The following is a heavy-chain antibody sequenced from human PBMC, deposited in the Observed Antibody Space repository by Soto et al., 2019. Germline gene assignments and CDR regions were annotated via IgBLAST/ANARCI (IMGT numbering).Heavy chain of an antibody. V-gene: IGHV3-11*06. J-gene: IGHJ5*02. CDR2: ISSSSSYT. Sequence: QVQLVEPGGGLVKPGGSLRLSCAASGFTFSDYYMSWIRQAPGKGLEWVSYISSSSSYTNYADSVKGRFTISRDNAKNSLYLQMNSLRAEDTAVYYCATYYYDSSGYYYPVDPWGQGTLVTVSS. CDR3: ATYYYDSSGYYYPVDP. D-gene: IGHD3-22*01. CDR1: GFTFSDYY.